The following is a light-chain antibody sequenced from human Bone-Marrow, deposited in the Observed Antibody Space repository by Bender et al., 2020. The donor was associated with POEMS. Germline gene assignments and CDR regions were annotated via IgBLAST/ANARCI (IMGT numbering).Light chain of an antibody. CDR2: DDT. J-gene: IGLJ2*01. CDR1: NVGSKS. Sequence: SYVLTQPPSVSVAPGKTARITCGGNNVGSKSVHWYQQKPGQAPVLVVYDDTGRPSGIPERFSGSSSGNTATLTISGTQAMDEADYYCQAWDNNVVVFGGGTKLTVL. CDR3: QAWDNNVVV. V-gene: IGLV3-21*03.